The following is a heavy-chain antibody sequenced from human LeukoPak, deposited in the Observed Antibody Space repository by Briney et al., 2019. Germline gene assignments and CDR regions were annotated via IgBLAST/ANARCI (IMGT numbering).Heavy chain of an antibody. J-gene: IGHJ2*01. Sequence: GTPLRLSCVASGLTVRNYGFHWVRQSPGKGLEWVAIIYSGGGTTKYYAESVKDRFTITRDDSRDTLYLQMNSLRAEDTAVYYCVVILVPGGVWHFDLWGRGTLVTVSS. D-gene: IGHD2-2*01. V-gene: IGHV3-33*03. CDR1: GLTVRNYG. CDR3: VVILVPGGVWHFDL. CDR2: IYSGGGTTK.